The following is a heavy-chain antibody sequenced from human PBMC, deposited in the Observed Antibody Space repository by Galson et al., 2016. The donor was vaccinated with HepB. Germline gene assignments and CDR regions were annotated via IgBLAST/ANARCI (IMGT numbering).Heavy chain of an antibody. V-gene: IGHV4-59*01. D-gene: IGHD3-9*01. Sequence: ETLSLTCTVSGGSITSYYWTWIRQFPGKGLEWIGYIYHSGTTSYNPSLKSRVTISVDTSKSQFSLKVTSVTTADTAVYYCAGDHRYSDWTGGSDFWGQGTLVTVSS. J-gene: IGHJ4*02. CDR2: IYHSGTT. CDR1: GGSITSYY. CDR3: AGDHRYSDWTGGSDF.